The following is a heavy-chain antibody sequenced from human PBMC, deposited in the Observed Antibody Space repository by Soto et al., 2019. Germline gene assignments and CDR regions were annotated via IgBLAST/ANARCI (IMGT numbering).Heavy chain of an antibody. D-gene: IGHD1-26*01. CDR2: MNPNSGDT. CDR1: GYTFTSYD. J-gene: IGHJ4*02. CDR3: ARVTVGANAFDY. V-gene: IGHV1-8*01. Sequence: ASVKVSCKASGYTFTSYDMNWVRQATGQGLEWMGWMNPNSGDTSYAQKFQGRVTMTRNTSISTAYMELSRLRSDDTAVYYCARVTVGANAFDYWGQGTLVTVSS.